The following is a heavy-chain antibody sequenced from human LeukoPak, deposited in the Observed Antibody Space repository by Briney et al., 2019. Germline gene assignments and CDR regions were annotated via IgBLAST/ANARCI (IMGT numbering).Heavy chain of an antibody. CDR1: GFTFSSYS. J-gene: IGHJ3*02. Sequence: PGGSLRLSSAASGFTFSSYSMNWVRQAPGKELEWVSSISSSSYIYYADSVKGRFTISRDNAKNSLYLQMNSLRAEDTAVYYCARAYGTYAFDIWGQGTMVTVSS. V-gene: IGHV3-21*01. CDR3: ARAYGTYAFDI. CDR2: ISSSSYI. D-gene: IGHD1-1*01.